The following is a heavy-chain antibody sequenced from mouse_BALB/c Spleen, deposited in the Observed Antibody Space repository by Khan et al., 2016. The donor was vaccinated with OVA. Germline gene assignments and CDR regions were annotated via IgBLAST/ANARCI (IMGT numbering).Heavy chain of an antibody. V-gene: IGHV1-53*01. Sequence: QVQLKESGAELVKPGASVRLSCKASGYTFTSYYLYWVKQRPGQGLEWIGDINPSNGDTNFTEKFKSKATLTVDKSSSTAYIHLNSLTSEDSAVXYCTRSGYGSLAYWGQGTLVTVSA. J-gene: IGHJ3*01. CDR2: INPSNGDT. CDR3: TRSGYGSLAY. D-gene: IGHD2-2*01. CDR1: GYTFTSYY.